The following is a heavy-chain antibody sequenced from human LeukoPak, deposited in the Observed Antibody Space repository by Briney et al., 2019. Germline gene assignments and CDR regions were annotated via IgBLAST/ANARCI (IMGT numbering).Heavy chain of an antibody. D-gene: IGHD6-19*01. CDR1: GGSISSSSYY. J-gene: IGHJ4*02. V-gene: IGHV4-39*01. CDR3: ARPARRSSGWYYDY. CDR2: IYYSGST. Sequence: PSETLSLTCTVSGGSISSSSYYWGWIRQPPGKGLEWIGGIYYSGSTYYNPSLKSRVTISVDTSKNQFSLKLSSVTAADTAVYYCARPARRSSGWYYDYWGQGTLVTVPS.